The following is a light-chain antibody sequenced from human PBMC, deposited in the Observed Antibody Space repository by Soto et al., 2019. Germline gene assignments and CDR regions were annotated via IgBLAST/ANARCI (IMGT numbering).Light chain of an antibody. CDR3: LQYYNFSWT. CDR1: QDIRND. J-gene: IGKJ1*01. CDR2: AAF. V-gene: IGKV1-6*01. Sequence: AIQMTQSPSSLSASVGDRVTITCRASQDIRNDLAWYQQKPGQAPHLLIFAAFNLQSGVPSRFSGGGSGTHFTLTSSILQPDDFATYYFLQYYNFSWTFGQGTKA.